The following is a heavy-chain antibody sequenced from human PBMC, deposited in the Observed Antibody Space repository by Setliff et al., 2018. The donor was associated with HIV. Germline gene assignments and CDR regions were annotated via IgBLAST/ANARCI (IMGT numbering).Heavy chain of an antibody. J-gene: IGHJ4*02. CDR1: GFTFSSSN. V-gene: IGHV3-48*04. CDR3: AREGPQTGDHSLALF. CDR2: ISSRSTTI. D-gene: IGHD7-27*01. Sequence: PGGSLRLSCAASGFTFSSSNMNWVRQAPGKGLEWLSFISSRSTTIYYADSVKGRFTISRDNAKNSLYLQMNSLRSEDTAVYYCAREGPQTGDHSLALFWGQGTVVTVSS.